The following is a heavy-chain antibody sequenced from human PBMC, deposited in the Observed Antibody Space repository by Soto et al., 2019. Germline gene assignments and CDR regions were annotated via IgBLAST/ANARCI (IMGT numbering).Heavy chain of an antibody. CDR2: IYWDDDK. CDR1: GFSLSTSGVG. J-gene: IGHJ5*02. V-gene: IGHV2-5*02. CDR3: AHSPGDVLLWFGESTHNWFDP. Sequence: SGPTLVNPTQTLTLTCTFSGFSLSTSGVGVGWIRQTPGKALEWLALIYWDDDKRYSPSLKSRLTITKDTSKNQVVLTMTNMDPVDTATYYCAHSPGDVLLWFGESTHNWFDPWGQGTLVTVSS. D-gene: IGHD3-10*01.